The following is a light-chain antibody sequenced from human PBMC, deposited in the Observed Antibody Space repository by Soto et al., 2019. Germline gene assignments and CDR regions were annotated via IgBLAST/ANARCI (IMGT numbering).Light chain of an antibody. CDR2: EVT. J-gene: IGLJ2*01. V-gene: IGLV2-8*01. CDR3: SSYAGSNNPF. Sequence: QSALTQPPSASGSPGQSVTISCTGTSSDVGGYNYVSWFQQHPGKAPKLMIYEVTKRPSGVPDRFSGSKSGNTASLTVSGLLAEDEADYYCSSYAGSNNPFIGGGTKLTVL. CDR1: SSDVGGYNY.